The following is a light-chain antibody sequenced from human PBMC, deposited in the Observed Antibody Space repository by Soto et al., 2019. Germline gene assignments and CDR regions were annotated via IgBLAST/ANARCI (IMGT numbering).Light chain of an antibody. Sequence: EIVLTQSPGTLSLSPGERATLSCRAGQSVDSSYLAWYQQKPGQAPRLLIYGASSRATGIPDRFSGSGSGTDFTLTISRLAPEDFAVYYCQQYVTSSPRTFGQGTKVEIK. CDR1: QSVDSSY. V-gene: IGKV3-20*01. J-gene: IGKJ1*01. CDR3: QQYVTSSPRT. CDR2: GAS.